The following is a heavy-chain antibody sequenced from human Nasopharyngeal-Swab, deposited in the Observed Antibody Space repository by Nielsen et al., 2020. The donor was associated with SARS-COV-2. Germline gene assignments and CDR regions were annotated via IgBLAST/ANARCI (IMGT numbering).Heavy chain of an antibody. CDR3: ARGVETIHH. J-gene: IGHJ1*01. CDR2: ISSSGSIT. V-gene: IGHV3-11*04. Sequence: GESLKISCAASGFSFSEYHMSWIRQAPGKGLEWISDISSSGSITHYADSMKGRFTISRDNAKKSLYLQMNSLRAEDTAVYYCARGVETIHHWGQGSLVTVSS. CDR1: GFSFSEYH. D-gene: IGHD5-24*01.